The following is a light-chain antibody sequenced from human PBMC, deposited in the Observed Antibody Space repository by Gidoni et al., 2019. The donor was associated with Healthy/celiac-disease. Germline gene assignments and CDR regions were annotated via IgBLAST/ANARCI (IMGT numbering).Light chain of an antibody. J-gene: IGLJ2*01. Sequence: QSALTQPAPVPGSPGPSITISCTGTSSDVGGYNYVSWYQQHPGKAPKLMIYDVSNRPSGVSNRFSGSKSGNTASLTISGLQAEDEADYYCSSYTSSSTLVFGGGTKLTVL. CDR1: SSDVGGYNY. CDR2: DVS. V-gene: IGLV2-14*03. CDR3: SSYTSSSTLV.